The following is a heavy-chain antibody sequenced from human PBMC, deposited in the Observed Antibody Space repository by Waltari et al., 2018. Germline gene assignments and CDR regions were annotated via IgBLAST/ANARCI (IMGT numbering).Heavy chain of an antibody. J-gene: IGHJ3*02. Sequence: QVQLQESGPGLVKPSETLSLTCAVSGYSISSGYYWGWIRQPPGKGLEWIGSIYHSGSTYYNPSLKSRVTISVDTSKNQFSLKLSSVTAADTAVYYCASFIIAVAGIGGGAFDIWGQGTMVTVSS. CDR2: IYHSGST. V-gene: IGHV4-38-2*01. CDR3: ASFIIAVAGIGGGAFDI. D-gene: IGHD6-19*01. CDR1: GYSISSGYY.